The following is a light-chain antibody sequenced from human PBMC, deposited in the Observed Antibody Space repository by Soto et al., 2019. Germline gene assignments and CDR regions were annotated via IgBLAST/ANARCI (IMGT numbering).Light chain of an antibody. V-gene: IGKV1-5*01. CDR1: QTISSW. CDR3: QQYNSYSIT. CDR2: AAS. Sequence: DIQMTQSPSTLSASVGDRVTITCRASQTISSWVAWYQQKPGKAPKLLISAASTLQSGVPRRFSGSGSGTDFTLTISSLQPDDFATYYCQQYNSYSITFGQGTRLENK. J-gene: IGKJ5*01.